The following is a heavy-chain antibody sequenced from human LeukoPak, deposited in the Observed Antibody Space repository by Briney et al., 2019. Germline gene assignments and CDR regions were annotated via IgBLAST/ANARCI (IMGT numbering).Heavy chain of an antibody. J-gene: IGHJ4*02. D-gene: IGHD1-26*01. V-gene: IGHV3-53*01. CDR3: ARVGSGATGDSFDY. CDR2: IYSGGST. CDR1: GFTVSSNY. Sequence: GGSLRLSCAASGFTVSSNYMSWVRQAPGKGLEWVSVIYSGGSTYYADSVKGRFTISRDNSKNTLYLQMNSLGAEDTAVYYCARVGSGATGDSFDYWGQGTLVTVSS.